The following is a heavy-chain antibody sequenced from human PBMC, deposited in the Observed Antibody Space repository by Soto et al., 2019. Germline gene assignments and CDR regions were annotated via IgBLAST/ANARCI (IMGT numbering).Heavy chain of an antibody. J-gene: IGHJ6*03. D-gene: IGHD3-10*01. V-gene: IGHV3-11*01. CDR2: ISSSGSTI. CDR3: ARDYYGSGSYYNGGFYYYYYMDV. Sequence: GGSLRLSCAASGFTFSDYYMSWIRQAPGKGLEWVSYISSSGSTIYYADSVKGRFTISRDNAKNSLYLQMNSLGAEDTAVYYCARDYYGSGSYYNGGFYYYYYMDVWGKGTTVTVSS. CDR1: GFTFSDYY.